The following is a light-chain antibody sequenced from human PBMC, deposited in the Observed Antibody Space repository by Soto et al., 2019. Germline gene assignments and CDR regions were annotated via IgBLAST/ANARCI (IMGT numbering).Light chain of an antibody. V-gene: IGKV3-20*01. J-gene: IGKJ4*01. CDR3: QHSSSSPSLT. CDR2: GAS. Sequence: PGERATLSCRASESVRSKYLAWYQQKPGQAPRLLIYGASTRAAGIPDRFSGGGSGTYFSLTISRLEPEDSAVYFCQHSSSSPSLTFGGGTKVDIK. CDR1: ESVRSKY.